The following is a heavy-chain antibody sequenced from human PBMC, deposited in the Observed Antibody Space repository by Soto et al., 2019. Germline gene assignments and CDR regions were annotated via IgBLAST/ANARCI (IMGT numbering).Heavy chain of an antibody. V-gene: IGHV4-4*02. CDR2: IAHTENT. J-gene: IGHJ4*02. CDR3: ASHLVMTGTRGFDH. CDR1: SGSISSSNW. Sequence: QVQLQESGPGLVKPSGTLSLTCAVSSGSISSSNWWSWVRQPPGKGLEWIGEIAHTENTTYNPSLKSRVTISVDKPKNQFSLRLTSVTAADTAVYYCASHLVMTGTRGFDHWGQGTLVTVSS. D-gene: IGHD3-9*01.